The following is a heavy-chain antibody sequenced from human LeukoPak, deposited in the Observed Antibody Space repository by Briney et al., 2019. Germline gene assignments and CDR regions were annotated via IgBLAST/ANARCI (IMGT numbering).Heavy chain of an antibody. J-gene: IGHJ5*02. CDR2: IRYDGSNK. CDR3: AKSGYDFGGWFDP. V-gene: IGHV3-30*02. Sequence: GGSLRLSCAASGFTFSSYGMHWVRQAPGKGLEWVAFIRYDGSNKYYADSVKGRFTISRDNSKITLYLQMNSLRAEDTAVYYCAKSGYDFGGWFDPWGQGTLVTVSS. D-gene: IGHD5-12*01. CDR1: GFTFSSYG.